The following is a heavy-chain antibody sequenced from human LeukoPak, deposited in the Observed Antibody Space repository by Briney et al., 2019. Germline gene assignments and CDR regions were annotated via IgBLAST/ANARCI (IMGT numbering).Heavy chain of an antibody. CDR1: GFTLCSYA. D-gene: IGHD5-18*01. Sequence: QSGGSLRLSRAPSGFTLCSYAVSGVPEAPGRGLEWFSAISGSGASTYSADSVTGRFTISRDNSKNTLYLQMDSLRAEDTGEYYCAKAQPTAMAPPHIWGQGTMVTVS. J-gene: IGHJ3*02. CDR2: ISGSGAST. V-gene: IGHV3-23*01. CDR3: AKAQPTAMAPPHI.